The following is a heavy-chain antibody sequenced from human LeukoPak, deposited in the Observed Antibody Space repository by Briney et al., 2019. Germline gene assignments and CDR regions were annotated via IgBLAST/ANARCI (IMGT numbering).Heavy chain of an antibody. J-gene: IGHJ6*02. Sequence: GASVKVSCKASGYTFTSYAMNWVRQAPGQGLEWMGWINTNTGNPTYAQGFTGRFVFSLDTSVSTAYLQISSLKAEDTAVYYCARVSREFYYYYGLDVWGQGTTVTVSS. CDR3: ARVSREFYYYYGLDV. D-gene: IGHD3-10*01. V-gene: IGHV7-4-1*02. CDR1: GYTFTSYA. CDR2: INTNTGNP.